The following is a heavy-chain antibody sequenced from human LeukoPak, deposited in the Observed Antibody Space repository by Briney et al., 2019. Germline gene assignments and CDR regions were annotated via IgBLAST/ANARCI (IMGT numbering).Heavy chain of an antibody. Sequence: GASVKVSCTASGYTFTIYGSSWLRQSPGQGLEWMGWISAYNGNTNYAQKLQGRVTRTTDTSTSTAYMELRSLRSDHTAVCYCVREFGPDNWFDPWGQGTLVTVSS. CDR1: GYTFTIYG. J-gene: IGHJ5*02. V-gene: IGHV1-18*01. CDR2: ISAYNGNT. D-gene: IGHD3-10*01. CDR3: VREFGPDNWFDP.